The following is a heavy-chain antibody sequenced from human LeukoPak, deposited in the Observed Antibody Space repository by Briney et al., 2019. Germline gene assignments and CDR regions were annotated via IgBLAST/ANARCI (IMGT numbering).Heavy chain of an antibody. V-gene: IGHV4-59*12. Sequence: PSGTLCLTCTVSGVSISSYYWSWIRQPPGKGLEWIWCIYYSGSTNYTPSLKSRVTISVDTSKNQFSQKLCSVTAADTAVYYCANYSMRVVYAFDIWGQGTMVTVSS. CDR2: IYYSGST. D-gene: IGHD3-22*01. CDR1: GVSISSYY. J-gene: IGHJ3*02. CDR3: ANYSMRVVYAFDI.